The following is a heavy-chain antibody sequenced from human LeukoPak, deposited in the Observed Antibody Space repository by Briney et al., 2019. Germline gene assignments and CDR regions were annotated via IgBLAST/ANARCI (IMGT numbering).Heavy chain of an antibody. V-gene: IGHV1-18*01. CDR1: GYTFTSYG. Sequence: ASVKVSCKASGYTFTSYGISWVRQAPGQGLEWMGWISAYNGNTNYAQKLQGRVTMTTDTSTSTAYMELRSLRSDDTAVYYCARGRKRYYDSSGYYSYFQHWGQGTLVTVSS. CDR3: ARGRKRYYDSSGYYSYFQH. D-gene: IGHD3-22*01. J-gene: IGHJ1*01. CDR2: ISAYNGNT.